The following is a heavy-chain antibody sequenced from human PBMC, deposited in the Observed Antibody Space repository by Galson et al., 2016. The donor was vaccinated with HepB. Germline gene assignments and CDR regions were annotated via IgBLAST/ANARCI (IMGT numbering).Heavy chain of an antibody. CDR2: ISADGTNT. D-gene: IGHD5-24*01. CDR3: VKDRGRTIRDFDF. CDR1: GFALGAFA. Sequence: SLRLSCAVSGFALGAFAMHWVRQTPGRGLEYVSSISADGTNTYYADSVKGRFTISRDFSKNTMYLQMSSLRTEDPAVYYCVKDRGRTIRDFDFWGQGTLVTVSS. J-gene: IGHJ4*02. V-gene: IGHV3-64D*06.